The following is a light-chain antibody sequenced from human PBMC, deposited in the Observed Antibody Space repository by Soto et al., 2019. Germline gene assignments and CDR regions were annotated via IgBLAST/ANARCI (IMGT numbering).Light chain of an antibody. CDR2: GAS. CDR1: QSVNSD. CDR3: QQYNNWPPYT. Sequence: EIVITQSPSTLSVSPGERATLSCWASQSVNSDLAWYQQKPGQAPRLLTYGASTRATGIPARFSGSGSGTDFTLTISRPQSEDFAVYYCQQYNNWPPYTFGQGTKVDIK. V-gene: IGKV3-15*01. J-gene: IGKJ2*01.